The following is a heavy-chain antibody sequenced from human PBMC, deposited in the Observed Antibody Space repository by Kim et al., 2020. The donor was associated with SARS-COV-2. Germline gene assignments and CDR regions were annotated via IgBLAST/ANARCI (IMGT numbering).Heavy chain of an antibody. J-gene: IGHJ4*02. CDR2: IWYDGSNK. CDR3: AKDTGPAVAGIDY. V-gene: IGHV3-33*06. CDR1: GFTFSSYA. D-gene: IGHD6-19*01. Sequence: GGSLRLSCAASGFTFSSYAMHWVRQAPGKGLEWVAVIWYDGSNKYYADSVKGRFTISRDNSKNTLYLQMNSLRAEDTAVYYCAKDTGPAVAGIDYWGQGTLVTVSS.